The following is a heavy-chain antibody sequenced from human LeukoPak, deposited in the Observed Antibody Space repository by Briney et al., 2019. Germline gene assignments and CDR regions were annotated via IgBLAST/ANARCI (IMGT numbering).Heavy chain of an antibody. V-gene: IGHV3-23*01. CDR2: ISGSGGTT. CDR3: AKDEDSSGYYYFDY. J-gene: IGHJ4*02. Sequence: GGSLRLSCAASGFTFSSYAMSWVRQAPGKGLEWVSGISGSGGTTYYADSVKGRFTISRDKSKNTLYLQMNSLRAEDTAVYYCAKDEDSSGYYYFDYWGQGTLVTVSS. D-gene: IGHD3-22*01. CDR1: GFTFSSYA.